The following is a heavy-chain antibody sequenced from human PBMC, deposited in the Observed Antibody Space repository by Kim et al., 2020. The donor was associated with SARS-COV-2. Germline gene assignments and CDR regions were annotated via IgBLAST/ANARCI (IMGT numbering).Heavy chain of an antibody. Sequence: KGRFTISRDDSKNTLYLQMNSLKTEDTAVYYCTTGLLPTSGSYGPGAFDIWGQGTMVTVSS. J-gene: IGHJ3*02. V-gene: IGHV3-15*01. D-gene: IGHD1-26*01. CDR3: TTGLLPTSGSYGPGAFDI.